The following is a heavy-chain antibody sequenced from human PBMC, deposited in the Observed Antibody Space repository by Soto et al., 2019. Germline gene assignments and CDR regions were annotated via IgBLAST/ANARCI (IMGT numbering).Heavy chain of an antibody. Sequence: QDQLVQSGAEVKKPGASVKVSCKASAHSVDSDGVTWVRQAPGQGLEWMGWINTRNGVIHYAQKFQERVTMPAGTPPRTAYMEVRSLISGAAAVYYCAGRGNPLMDEWGQGTTVIVSS. CDR2: INTRNGVI. V-gene: IGHV1-18*01. CDR1: AHSVDSDG. J-gene: IGHJ6*02. CDR3: AGRGNPLMDE.